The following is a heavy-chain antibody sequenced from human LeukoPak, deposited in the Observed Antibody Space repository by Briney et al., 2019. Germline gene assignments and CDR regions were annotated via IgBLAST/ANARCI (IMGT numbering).Heavy chain of an antibody. CDR2: IKSDGGTT. Sequence: GGSLRLSCTPSGLSFGDYGMSWVRQAPGKGLEWIGRIKSDGGTTDYAAPVKGRFTISRDDSKNTLYLQMNSLKAEDTAVYYCTTDLGDYGDYVRCWGQGTLVTVSS. V-gene: IGHV3-15*01. CDR1: GLSFGDYG. D-gene: IGHD4-17*01. CDR3: TTDLGDYGDYVRC. J-gene: IGHJ4*02.